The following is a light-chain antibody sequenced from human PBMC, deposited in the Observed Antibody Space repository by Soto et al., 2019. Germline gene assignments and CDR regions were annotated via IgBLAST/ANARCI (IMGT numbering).Light chain of an antibody. CDR2: KGT. CDR1: DSDVGAYDS. Sequence: QSALAQPASVSGSPGQSITISCTRTDSDVGAYDSVSWYQQHPHKAPQLIIYKGTQRPSGVSNRFSGSTSGNAASLTISALQADDEADYFCCSSAPESTYVFGTGTKVTVL. V-gene: IGLV2-23*01. J-gene: IGLJ1*01. CDR3: CSSAPESTYV.